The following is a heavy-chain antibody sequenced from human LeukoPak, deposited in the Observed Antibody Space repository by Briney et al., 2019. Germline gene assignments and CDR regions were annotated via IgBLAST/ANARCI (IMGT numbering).Heavy chain of an antibody. CDR2: ISYSGNT. D-gene: IGHD2-15*01. V-gene: IGHV4-39*01. CDR1: GVSIISSDYH. J-gene: IGHJ3*02. CDR3: ARHCCSGPAKRVFDI. Sequence: SETLSLTCTVSGVSIISSDYHWGWVRQPPGKGLEWIGTISYSGNTDYNPSLRSRVTISVDTSNNQFSLRLGSVTAADTAVYHCARHCCSGPAKRVFDIWGQGTMVTVSS.